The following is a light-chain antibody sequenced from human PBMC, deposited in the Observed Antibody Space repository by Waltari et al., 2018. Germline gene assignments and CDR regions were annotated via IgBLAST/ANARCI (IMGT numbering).Light chain of an antibody. CDR1: QDIRNF. J-gene: IGKJ4*01. V-gene: IGKV1-33*01. Sequence: DIQMTQSPSSLSASVGDIVSITCQASQDIRNFLNWFQLKPGKSPKVLIYDASNLETGVPSRFSGRKSGTEFTLTISGLQPEDFATYFCQQYYDLPLTFGGGNKVEI. CDR2: DAS. CDR3: QQYYDLPLT.